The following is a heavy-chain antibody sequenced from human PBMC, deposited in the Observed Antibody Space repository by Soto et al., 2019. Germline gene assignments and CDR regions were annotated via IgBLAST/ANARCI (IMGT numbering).Heavy chain of an antibody. Sequence: GGSLRLSCAASGLIFSDVWMTWVRQAPGKGLEWVGRIKTKPDDGTIDYAAPVRGRFTISRDDSKNTLYLQMTSLTPDDTGVYYCTTSNLGVDFWGPGTLGTV. J-gene: IGHJ4*02. CDR3: TTSNLGVDF. CDR1: GLIFSDVW. D-gene: IGHD1-1*01. CDR2: IKTKPDDGTI. V-gene: IGHV3-15*01.